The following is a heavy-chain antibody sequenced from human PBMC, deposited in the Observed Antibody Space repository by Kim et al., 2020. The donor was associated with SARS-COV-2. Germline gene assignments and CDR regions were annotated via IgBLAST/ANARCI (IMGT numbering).Heavy chain of an antibody. J-gene: IGHJ6*03. D-gene: IGHD6-19*01. CDR3: ARGTRQWLARGTYYHYMDV. V-gene: IGHV4-34*01. Sequence: SETLSLTCAVYGGSFSGYYWSWIRQPPGKGLEWIGEINHSGSTNYNPSLKRRVTISVDTSKNQFSLKLSSVTAADTAVYYCARGTRQWLARGTYYHYMDV. CDR2: INHSGST. CDR1: GGSFSGYY.